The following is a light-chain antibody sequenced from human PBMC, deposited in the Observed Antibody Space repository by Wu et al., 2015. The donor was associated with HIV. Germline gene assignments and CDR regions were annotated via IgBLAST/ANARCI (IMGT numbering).Light chain of an antibody. J-gene: IGKJ1*01. CDR2: GAS. CDR1: QPIGSY. CDR3: QQYYSHPVT. V-gene: IGKV1-8*01. Sequence: AIRMTQSPSSLSANTGDRVTISCRASQPIGSYLVWYQQQPGKAPKLLMYGASTLESGVPSRFSGSGSGTDFALTITCLQSEDFATYYCQQYYSHPVTFGQGTKVDI.